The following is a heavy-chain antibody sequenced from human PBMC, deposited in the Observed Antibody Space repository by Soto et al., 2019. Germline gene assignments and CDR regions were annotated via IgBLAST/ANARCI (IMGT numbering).Heavy chain of an antibody. CDR2: INHSGST. Sequence: LSLTCAVYGGSFSGYCWSWIRQPPGKGLEWIGEINHSGSTNYNPSLKSRVTISVDTSKNQFSLKLSSVTAADTAVYYCASQYMVLGVIGYYYSYGMDVWGQGTTVTVSS. CDR3: ASQYMVLGVIGYYYSYGMDV. D-gene: IGHD3-10*01. V-gene: IGHV4-34*01. J-gene: IGHJ6*02. CDR1: GGSFSGYC.